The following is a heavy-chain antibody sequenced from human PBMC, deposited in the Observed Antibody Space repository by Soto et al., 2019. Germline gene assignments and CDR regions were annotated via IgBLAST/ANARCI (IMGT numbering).Heavy chain of an antibody. CDR3: ARDSGYSYVPLDY. Sequence: GGSLRLSCAASGFTFSSYSMNWVRQAPGKGLEWVSYISSSSSTIYYADSVKGRFTISRDNAKNSLYLQMNSLRAEDTAVYYCARDSGYSYVPLDYWGQGTLVTVSS. CDR1: GFTFSSYS. J-gene: IGHJ4*02. D-gene: IGHD5-18*01. V-gene: IGHV3-48*01. CDR2: ISSSSSTI.